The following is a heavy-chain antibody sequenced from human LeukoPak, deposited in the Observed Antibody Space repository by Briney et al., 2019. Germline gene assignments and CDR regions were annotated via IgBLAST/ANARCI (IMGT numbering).Heavy chain of an antibody. Sequence: PSETVSLTCTVSGGSISSGDYYWSWIRQPPGKGLEWIGYIYYSGSTYYNPSLKSRVTISVDTSKNQFSLKLSSVTAADTAVYYCARVRVQEYSYGTADYWGQGTLVTVSS. J-gene: IGHJ4*02. CDR1: GGSISSGDYY. V-gene: IGHV4-30-4*08. CDR3: ARVRVQEYSYGTADY. CDR2: IYYSGST. D-gene: IGHD5-18*01.